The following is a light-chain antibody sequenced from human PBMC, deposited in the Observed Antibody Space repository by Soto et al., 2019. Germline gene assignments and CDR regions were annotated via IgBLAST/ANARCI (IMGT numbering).Light chain of an antibody. Sequence: EIVLRQSPGTLSLSPGERATLXXRASQSITGSYLAWYQQKPGQAPRXXIYGASNRATGIPDRFSGSGSATDFTLTISRLEPEDFAVYYCQQYHRSPITFGQGTRLEIK. J-gene: IGKJ5*01. V-gene: IGKV3-20*01. CDR2: GAS. CDR3: QQYHRSPIT. CDR1: QSITGSY.